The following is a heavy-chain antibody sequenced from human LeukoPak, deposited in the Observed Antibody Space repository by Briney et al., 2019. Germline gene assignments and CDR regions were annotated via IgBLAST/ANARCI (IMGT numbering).Heavy chain of an antibody. J-gene: IGHJ4*02. D-gene: IGHD1-26*01. CDR3: AREDIVGVTEGVDY. Sequence: ASVKVSCKASGYTFTGYYMHWVRQAPGQGLEWMGWINPNSGGTNYAQKFQGRVTMTRGTSISTAYMELSRLRSDDTAVYYCAREDIVGVTEGVDYXGQGTLVTVSS. CDR2: INPNSGGT. CDR1: GYTFTGYY. V-gene: IGHV1-2*02.